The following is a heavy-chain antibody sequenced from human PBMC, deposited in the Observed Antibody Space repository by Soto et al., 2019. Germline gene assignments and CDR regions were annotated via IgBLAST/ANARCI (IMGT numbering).Heavy chain of an antibody. CDR1: GFTFSSYA. J-gene: IGHJ4*02. D-gene: IGHD2-2*01. V-gene: IGHV3-30-3*01. Sequence: PGGSLRLSCAASGFTFSSYAMNWVRRAPGKGLEWVALISHDGINKYYADSVRGRFTISRDSSTNTLYLQMNSLRAADTAVYYCGRCTSTSCHLGSDYWGQGTLVTVSS. CDR2: ISHDGINK. CDR3: GRCTSTSCHLGSDY.